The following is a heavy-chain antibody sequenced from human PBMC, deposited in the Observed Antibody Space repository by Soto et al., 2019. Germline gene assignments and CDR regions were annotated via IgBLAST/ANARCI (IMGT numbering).Heavy chain of an antibody. CDR3: ASNSYGYIYYDN. V-gene: IGHV4-30-2*05. D-gene: IGHD5-18*01. Sequence: SETLSLTCDVSGDTISTGGYTWAWIRQPPGKGLEWIGYIYYSGSTYYNPSLKSRVTISVDTSKNQFSLKLSSVTAADTAVYYCASNSYGYIYYDNWGQGTLVTVSS. CDR1: GDTISTGGYT. J-gene: IGHJ4*02. CDR2: IYYSGST.